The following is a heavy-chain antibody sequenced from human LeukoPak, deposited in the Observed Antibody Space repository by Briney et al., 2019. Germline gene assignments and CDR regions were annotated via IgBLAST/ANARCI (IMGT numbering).Heavy chain of an antibody. J-gene: IGHJ4*02. D-gene: IGHD3/OR15-3a*01. V-gene: IGHV4-4*07. CDR3: GRDVPPDC. Sequence: SETLSLTCTVSGGSISTYYWTWIRQPAGKGLEWIGRIHNSGSTRYNPSLKSRVTMSLDTSKNQVSLNLGSVTAADTAFYSWGRDVPPDCWGKETLVIVP. CDR2: IHNSGST. CDR1: GGSISTYY.